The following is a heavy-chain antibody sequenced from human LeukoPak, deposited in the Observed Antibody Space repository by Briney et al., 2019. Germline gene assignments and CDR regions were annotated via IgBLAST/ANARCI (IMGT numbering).Heavy chain of an antibody. CDR2: IIPIFGTA. Sequence: SVKGSCKASGGTFSSYAISWVRQAPGQGLEWMGGIIPIFGTANYAQKFQGRVTITADESTSTAYMELSSLRSDDTAVYYCARDRGGSHSYYYYGIDVWGQGTTVTVSS. J-gene: IGHJ6*02. V-gene: IGHV1-69*13. CDR3: ARDRGGSHSYYYYGIDV. D-gene: IGHD1-26*01. CDR1: GGTFSSYA.